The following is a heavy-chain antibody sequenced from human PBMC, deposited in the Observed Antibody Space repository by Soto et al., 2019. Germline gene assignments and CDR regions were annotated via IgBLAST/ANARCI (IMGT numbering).Heavy chain of an antibody. Sequence: QVQLVESGGGVVQPGRSLRLSCVASGFTFSNYAMHWVRQAPGKGLEWVAVLSEDGSATYYGDSVKGRFTISRDNPKNLVFLQMNSLRPEDTAVYYCARPSYGGNSHFNYWGQGTLVTVSS. V-gene: IGHV3-30-3*01. CDR1: GFTFSNYA. J-gene: IGHJ4*02. D-gene: IGHD2-21*02. CDR3: ARPSYGGNSHFNY. CDR2: LSEDGSAT.